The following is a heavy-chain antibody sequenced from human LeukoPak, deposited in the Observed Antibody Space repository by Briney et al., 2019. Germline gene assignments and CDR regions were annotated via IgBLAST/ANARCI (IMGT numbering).Heavy chain of an antibody. V-gene: IGHV4-39*07. CDR3: AREAGSERYFDS. J-gene: IGHJ4*02. CDR1: GGSISSSSYY. Sequence: PSETLSLTCTVSGGSISSSSYYWGWIRQPPGKGLEWIGRIYTSGNTNYNPTLQSRATMSIDTSKNQFSLNVTSVTAADTAVYYCAREAGSERYFDSWGQGTLVTVSS. CDR2: IYTSGNT.